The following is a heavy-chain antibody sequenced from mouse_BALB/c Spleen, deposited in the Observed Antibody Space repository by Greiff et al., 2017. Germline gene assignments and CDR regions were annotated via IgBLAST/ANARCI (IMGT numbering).Heavy chain of an antibody. J-gene: IGHJ1*01. D-gene: IGHD2-12*01. CDR1: GFTFTDYY. Sequence: EVQRVESGGGLVQPGGSLRLSCATSGFTFTDYYMSWVRQPPGKALEWLGFIRNKANGYTTEYSASVKGRFTISRDNSQSILYLQMNTLRAEDSATYYCARDTTRYDWYFDVWGAGTTVTVSS. V-gene: IGHV7-3*02. CDR3: ARDTTRYDWYFDV. CDR2: IRNKANGYTT.